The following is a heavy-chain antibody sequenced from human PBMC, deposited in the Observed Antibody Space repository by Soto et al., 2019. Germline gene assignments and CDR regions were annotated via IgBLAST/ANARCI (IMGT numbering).Heavy chain of an antibody. CDR1: GYTFTSYA. CDR3: ARDRPYYDYVWGSYRYRFDP. J-gene: IGHJ5*02. V-gene: IGHV1-3*01. Sequence: ASVKVSCKASGYTFTSYAMRWVRQAPGQRLEWMGWINAGNGNTKYSQKFQGRVTITRDTSASTAYMELSSLRSEDTAVYYCARDRPYYDYVWGSYRYRFDPWGQGTLVTVSS. D-gene: IGHD3-16*02. CDR2: INAGNGNT.